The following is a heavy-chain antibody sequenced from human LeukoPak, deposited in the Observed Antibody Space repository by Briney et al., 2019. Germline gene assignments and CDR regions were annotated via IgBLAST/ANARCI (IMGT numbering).Heavy chain of an antibody. D-gene: IGHD3-9*01. CDR3: VRDLLTLPQKYFDS. Sequence: GGSLRLSCAASGFTFGTYGMHWVRQAPGKGLEWVAFIWHDGSNKYYGDSMKGRFTISRDNSKNTLYLQMSSLRAEDTAVYYCVRDLLTLPQKYFDSRGQGTLVSVSS. CDR2: IWHDGSNK. CDR1: GFTFGTYG. V-gene: IGHV3-30*02. J-gene: IGHJ4*02.